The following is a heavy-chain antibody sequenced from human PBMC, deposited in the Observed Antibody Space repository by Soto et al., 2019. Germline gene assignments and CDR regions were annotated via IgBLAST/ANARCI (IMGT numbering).Heavy chain of an antibody. J-gene: IGHJ4*02. CDR2: VSFRGST. CDR3: ARSREMYYYDSSGYYAH. V-gene: IGHV4-59*01. CDR1: GDSIGSYY. D-gene: IGHD3-22*01. Sequence: PSETLSLTCTVSGDSIGSYYWNWIRQSPGKELEWIGYVSFRGSTSYNPSLKSRVTISVDTSKNQFSLKLSSVTAADTAVYYCARSREMYYYDSSGYYAHWGQGNLVTVSS.